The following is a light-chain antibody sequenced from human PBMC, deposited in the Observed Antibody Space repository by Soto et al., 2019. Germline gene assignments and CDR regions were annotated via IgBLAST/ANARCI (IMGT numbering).Light chain of an antibody. CDR3: QQRSNWPPGYT. J-gene: IGKJ2*01. CDR1: QSVSSSY. V-gene: IGKV3D-20*02. CDR2: DTF. Sequence: VMTQSPATLSVSPGERATLSCRASQSVSSSYLAWYQQKPGQAPRLPMYDTFNRATGIPARFNGSGSGTDFTLTISSLEPQDFAVYYCQQRSNWPPGYTFGQGTKVDIK.